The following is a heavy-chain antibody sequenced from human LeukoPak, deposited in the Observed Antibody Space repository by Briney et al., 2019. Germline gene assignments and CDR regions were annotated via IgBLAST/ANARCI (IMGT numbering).Heavy chain of an antibody. Sequence: ASVKVFCKASGYTFTGYYMHWVRQAPGQGLEWMGWINPNSGGTNYAQKFQGRVTMTRDTSISTAYMEPSRLRSDDTAVYYCARAEDDANNYQYDHWGQGTLVTVSS. J-gene: IGHJ4*02. D-gene: IGHD5-24*01. CDR1: GYTFTGYY. CDR2: INPNSGGT. V-gene: IGHV1-2*02. CDR3: ARAEDDANNYQYDH.